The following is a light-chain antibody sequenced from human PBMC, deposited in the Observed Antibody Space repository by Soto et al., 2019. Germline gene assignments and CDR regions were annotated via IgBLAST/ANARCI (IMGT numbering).Light chain of an antibody. CDR1: QSVSSSY. CDR2: GAS. Sequence: EIVLTQSPGTLSLSPGERATLSCRASQSVSSSYLAWYQQKPGQAPRLLIYGASSRATGIPDRFSGSGSGTDFTLTISRLEPEDCAVYYSQQYDSSPVTFGQGTKVEIK. V-gene: IGKV3-20*01. J-gene: IGKJ1*01. CDR3: QQYDSSPVT.